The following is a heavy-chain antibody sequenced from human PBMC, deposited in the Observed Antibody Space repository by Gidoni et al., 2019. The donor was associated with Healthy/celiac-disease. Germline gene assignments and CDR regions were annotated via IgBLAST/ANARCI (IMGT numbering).Heavy chain of an antibody. CDR3: ARGGTDSSSWYHNYYYYYGMDV. D-gene: IGHD6-13*01. CDR1: GGSFSGYY. V-gene: IGHV4-34*01. Sequence: QVQLQQWGAGLLKPSETLSLTCAVYGGSFSGYYWSWIRQPPGKGLEWIGEINHSGSTNYNPSLKSRVTISVDTSKNQFSLKLSSVTAADTAVYYCARGGTDSSSWYHNYYYYYGMDVWGKGTTVTVSS. CDR2: INHSGST. J-gene: IGHJ6*04.